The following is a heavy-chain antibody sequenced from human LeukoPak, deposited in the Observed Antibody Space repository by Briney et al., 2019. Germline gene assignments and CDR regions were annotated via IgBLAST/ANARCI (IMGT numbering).Heavy chain of an antibody. D-gene: IGHD6-13*01. V-gene: IGHV1-2*02. CDR2: INPNSGGT. Sequence: ASVKVSCKASGYTFTSYGISWVRQAAGQGLEWMGWINPNSGGTNYAQKFQGRVSMTRDTSISTAYMELSRLRSDDTAVYYCARESGSWYPYYYMDVWGKGTTVTISS. J-gene: IGHJ6*03. CDR1: GYTFTSYG. CDR3: ARESGSWYPYYYMDV.